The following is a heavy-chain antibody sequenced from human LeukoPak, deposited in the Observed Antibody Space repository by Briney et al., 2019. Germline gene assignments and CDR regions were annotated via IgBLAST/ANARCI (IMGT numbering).Heavy chain of an antibody. V-gene: IGHV3-23*01. CDR1: GFTFSSYA. CDR3: AKDRRIAAVGPRRTINKWLDP. CDR2: ISGSGGST. J-gene: IGHJ5*02. D-gene: IGHD6-13*01. Sequence: PGGSLRLSCAASGFTFSSYAMSWVRQAPGKGLEWVSAISGSGGSTYYADSVKGRFTISRDNSKNTLYLQMDSLRAEDTAVYYCAKDRRIAAVGPRRTINKWLDPWGQGTLVTVSS.